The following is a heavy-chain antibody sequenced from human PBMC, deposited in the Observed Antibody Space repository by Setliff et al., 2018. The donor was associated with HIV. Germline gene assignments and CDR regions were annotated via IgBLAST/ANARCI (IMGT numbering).Heavy chain of an antibody. CDR1: GDSISRSRYY. J-gene: IGHJ4*02. CDR2: FYYSGST. CDR3: AITIVGVTTEMY. V-gene: IGHV4-39*01. Sequence: SETLSLTCVVSGDSISRSRYYWGWIRQPPGKGLEWIGSFYYSGSTSYNPSLKSRVTISGDTSKNQVSLRLSSVTAADTAVYYCAITIVGVTTEMYWGQGTLVTVS. D-gene: IGHD2-21*02.